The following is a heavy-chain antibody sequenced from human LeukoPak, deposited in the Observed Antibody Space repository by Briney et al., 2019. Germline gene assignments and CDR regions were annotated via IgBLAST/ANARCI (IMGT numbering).Heavy chain of an antibody. CDR1: GFTFSSYG. CDR2: ISYDGSNK. J-gene: IGHJ3*02. D-gene: IGHD3-3*01. V-gene: IGHV3-30*03. CDR3: AREFLEWTSDAFDI. Sequence: PGGSLRLSCAASGFTFSSYGMHWVRQAPVKGLEWVAVISYDGSNKYYADSVKGRFTISRDNSKNTLYLQMNSLRAEDTAVYYCAREFLEWTSDAFDIWGQGTMVTVSS.